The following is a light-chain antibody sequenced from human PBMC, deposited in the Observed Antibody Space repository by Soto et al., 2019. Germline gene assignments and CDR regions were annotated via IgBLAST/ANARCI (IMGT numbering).Light chain of an antibody. J-gene: IGKJ1*01. CDR1: QTVNANY. CDR3: QQYGDTWWT. CDR2: GAS. Sequence: EVVLTQSPGTLSLAPGETATLSCRASQTVNANYLAWYQLKAGQAPRLLIYGASRRATGISDRFTGSGSATDFTLTINRLEPEDFAVYYCQQYGDTWWTFGQGTKVEIK. V-gene: IGKV3-20*01.